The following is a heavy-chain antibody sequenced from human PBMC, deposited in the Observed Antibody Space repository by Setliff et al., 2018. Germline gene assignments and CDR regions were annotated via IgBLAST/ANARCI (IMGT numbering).Heavy chain of an antibody. CDR3: VPGRGS. J-gene: IGHJ5*02. CDR2: VYKSGTT. Sequence: SETLSLTCTVSGDSLSSGSYFWTWIRQPAGKGLEWIGRVYKSGTTNYSPALKSRVTLSIDTSSNEFSLNLRSVTADDTAVFYCVPGRGSWGQGALVTV. V-gene: IGHV4-61*02. CDR1: GDSLSSGSYF. D-gene: IGHD6-25*01.